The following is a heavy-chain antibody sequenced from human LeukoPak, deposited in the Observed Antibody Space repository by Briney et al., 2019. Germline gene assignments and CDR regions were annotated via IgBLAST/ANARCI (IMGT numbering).Heavy chain of an antibody. CDR3: ARLTGYYYYYYGMDV. V-gene: IGHV4-34*01. D-gene: IGHD3-9*01. Sequence: SETLSLTCAVYGGSFSGYYWSWTRQPPGKGLEWIGEINHSGSTNYNPSLKSRVTISVDTSKNQFSLKLSSVTAADTAVYYCARLTGYYYYYYGMDVWGQGTTVTVSS. CDR1: GGSFSGYY. J-gene: IGHJ6*02. CDR2: INHSGST.